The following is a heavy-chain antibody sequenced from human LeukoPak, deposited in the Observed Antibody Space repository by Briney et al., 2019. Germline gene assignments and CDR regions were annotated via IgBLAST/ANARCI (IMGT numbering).Heavy chain of an antibody. J-gene: IGHJ4*02. D-gene: IGHD1-26*01. CDR3: ARDLEVGATVGLGFDY. V-gene: IGHV1-46*01. CDR1: GYTFTSYY. Sequence: ASVKVSCKASGYTFTSYYMHWVRQAPGQGLEWMGIINPSGGSTSYAQKFQGRVTVTRDMSTSTVYMELSSLRSEDTAVYYCARDLEVGATVGLGFDYWGQGTLVTVSS. CDR2: INPSGGST.